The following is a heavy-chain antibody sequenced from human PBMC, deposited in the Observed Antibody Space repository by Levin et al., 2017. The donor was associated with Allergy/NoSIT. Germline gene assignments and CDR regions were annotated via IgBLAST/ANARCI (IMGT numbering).Heavy chain of an antibody. D-gene: IGHD1-1*01. Sequence: GESLKISCQGSGYSFTSYWIGWVRQMPGKGLEWMGIIYPGDSDTRYSPSFQGQVTIPADKSISTAYLPWSSLKASDTAIYYCARRGTRDYYYYMDVWGKGTTVTVSS. CDR1: GYSFTSYW. CDR3: ARRGTRDYYYYMDV. CDR2: IYPGDSDT. V-gene: IGHV5-51*01. J-gene: IGHJ6*03.